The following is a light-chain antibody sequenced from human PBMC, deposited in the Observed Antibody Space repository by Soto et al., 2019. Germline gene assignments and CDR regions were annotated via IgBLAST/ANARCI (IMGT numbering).Light chain of an antibody. Sequence: QSVLTQPASVSGSPGQSITISCTGTSSDVGGYNYVSWYQHHPGKAPKLMIYEVSNRPSGVSNRFSGSKSGNTASLTISGLQPEDEADYYCSSYTTSNTRQIVFGTGTKVTV. CDR2: EVS. CDR1: SSDVGGYNY. J-gene: IGLJ1*01. CDR3: SSYTTSNTRQIV. V-gene: IGLV2-14*01.